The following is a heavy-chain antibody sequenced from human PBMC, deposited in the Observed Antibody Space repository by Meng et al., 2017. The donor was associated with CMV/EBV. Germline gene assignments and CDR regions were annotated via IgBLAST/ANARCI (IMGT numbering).Heavy chain of an antibody. D-gene: IGHD2-15*01. CDR2: IYHSGST. Sequence: GSLRLSCTVSGYSISSGYYWGWIRQPPGKGLEWIGSIYHSGSTYYNPSLKSRVTISVDTSKNQFSLKLSSVTAADTAVHYCARDDCSGGSCYGYWGQGTLVTVSS. J-gene: IGHJ4*02. CDR3: ARDDCSGGSCYGY. CDR1: GYSISSGYY. V-gene: IGHV4-38-2*02.